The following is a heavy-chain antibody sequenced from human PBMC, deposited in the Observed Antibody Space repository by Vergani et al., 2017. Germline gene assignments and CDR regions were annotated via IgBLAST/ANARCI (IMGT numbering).Heavy chain of an antibody. V-gene: IGHV3-30*18. CDR2: IPYDGSNQ. CDR1: GFTFTSYA. D-gene: IGHD3-3*01. CDR3: AKTQRLLEWADF. Sequence: VRLLESGGGLVQPGGSLRLSCVGSGFTFTSYAMNWVRQAPGKGLEWVAAIPYDGSNQYYADSVKGRFTISRDNSKNTLYLQMNSLRAEDTAVYYCAKTQRLLEWADFWGQGTLVTVSS. J-gene: IGHJ4*02.